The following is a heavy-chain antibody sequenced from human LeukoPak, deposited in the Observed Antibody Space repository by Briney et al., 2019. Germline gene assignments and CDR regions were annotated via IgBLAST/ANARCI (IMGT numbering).Heavy chain of an antibody. J-gene: IGHJ4*01. CDR2: IYYSGST. CDR1: DGSMGTYY. D-gene: IGHD2-2*01. CDR3: ARGRLGRQHASFFDS. V-gene: IGHV4-59*08. Sequence: SETLSLTCSVSDGSMGTYYWGWIRQPPGKRLEWIGYIYYSGSTTYNPSLKSRVTLPVDTSKNQFSLKLTSMTAADTAVYYCARGRLGRQHASFFDSWGHGTLVTVSS.